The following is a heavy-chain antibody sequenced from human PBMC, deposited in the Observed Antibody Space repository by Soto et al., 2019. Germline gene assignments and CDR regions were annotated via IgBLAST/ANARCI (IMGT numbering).Heavy chain of an antibody. V-gene: IGHV1-69*13. CDR3: ATNNRASYHFDC. CDR2: IIPLFGTT. CDR1: GGTFSSYS. D-gene: IGHD3-16*02. Sequence: SVKVSCKAFGGTFSSYSMNWVRQAPGQGLEWMGGIIPLFGTTNYAPKLQGRVAITADERARTAYMGLSSLKSDDTAVYYCATNNRASYHFDCWGQGTLVTVSS. J-gene: IGHJ4*02.